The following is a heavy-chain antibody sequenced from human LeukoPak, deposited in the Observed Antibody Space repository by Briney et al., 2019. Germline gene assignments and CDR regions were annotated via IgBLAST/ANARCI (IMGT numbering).Heavy chain of an antibody. CDR2: ITWNSDIK. J-gene: IGHJ4*02. Sequence: PGRSLRLSCAASGFSFGDYAMHWVRQAPGKGLEWVSGITWNSDIKAYADAVKGRFTVSRDNAKNSLYLQMNSLRAEDTAVYYCARESAGHAGSGYSLVDFDYWGQGTLVTVSS. V-gene: IGHV3-9*01. CDR1: GFSFGDYA. CDR3: ARESAGHAGSGYSLVDFDY. D-gene: IGHD3-22*01.